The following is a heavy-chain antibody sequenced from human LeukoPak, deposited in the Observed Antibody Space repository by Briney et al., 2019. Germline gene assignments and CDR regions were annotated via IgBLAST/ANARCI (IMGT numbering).Heavy chain of an antibody. V-gene: IGHV3-7*03. Sequence: GGSLRLSCAASGFTFSSYWMSWVRQAPGKGLEWVANIKQDGSEKYYVDSVKGRFTISRDNAKNSLYLQMNSLRAEDTAVYYCAKEQSSDSSSWYADNWFDPWGQGTLVTVSS. CDR1: GFTFSSYW. J-gene: IGHJ5*02. CDR2: IKQDGSEK. CDR3: AKEQSSDSSSWYADNWFDP. D-gene: IGHD6-13*01.